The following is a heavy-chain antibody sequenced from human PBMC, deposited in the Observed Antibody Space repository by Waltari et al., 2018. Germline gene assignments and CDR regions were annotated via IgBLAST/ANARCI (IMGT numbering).Heavy chain of an antibody. CDR1: GGSFSAYY. D-gene: IGHD6-19*01. J-gene: IGHJ4*02. CDR2: INHSGST. Sequence: QVQLQQWGAGLLKPSETLSLTCAVYGGSFSAYYWNWIRQPPGKGLEWIGEINHSGSTNYNPSLKSRVTISVDTSKNQFSLKLSSVAAADTAVYYCARGPYSSGWYGTDFWGQGTLVTVSS. CDR3: ARGPYSSGWYGTDF. V-gene: IGHV4-34*01.